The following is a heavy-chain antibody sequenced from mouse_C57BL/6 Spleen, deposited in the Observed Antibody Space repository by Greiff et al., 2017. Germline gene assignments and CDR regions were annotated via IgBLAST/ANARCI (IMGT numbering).Heavy chain of an antibody. Sequence: QVQLKQPGAELVKPGASVKLSCKASGYTFTSYWMHWVKQRPGQGLEWIGMIHPNSGSTNYNEKFKSKATLTVDKSSSTAYMQLSSLTSEDSAVYYCASYYYCSSLYYYAMDYWGKGTSVTVSS. CDR1: GYTFTSYW. CDR2: IHPNSGST. D-gene: IGHD1-1*01. CDR3: ASYYYCSSLYYYAMDY. V-gene: IGHV1-64*01. J-gene: IGHJ4*01.